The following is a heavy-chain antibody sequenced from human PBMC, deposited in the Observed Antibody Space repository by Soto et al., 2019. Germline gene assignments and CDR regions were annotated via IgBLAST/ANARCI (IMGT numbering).Heavy chain of an antibody. CDR2: MNPNSGNT. CDR1: GYTFTSYD. D-gene: IGHD3-3*01. J-gene: IGHJ6*03. Sequence: ASLKVSCKASGYTFTSYDINWVRQATGQGLEWMGWMNPNSGNTGYAQKFQGRVTMTRNTSISTAYMELSSLRSEDTAVYYCARGLYDFWSGSFYMDVWGKGTTVTVSS. CDR3: ARGLYDFWSGSFYMDV. V-gene: IGHV1-8*01.